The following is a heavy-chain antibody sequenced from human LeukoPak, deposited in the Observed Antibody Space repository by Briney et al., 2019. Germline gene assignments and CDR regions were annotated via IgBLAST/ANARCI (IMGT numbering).Heavy chain of an antibody. CDR3: ARAPRSGYRTFDY. J-gene: IGHJ4*02. CDR1: GGSISSYY. D-gene: IGHD3-22*01. Sequence: SETLSLTCTVSGGSISSYYWSWIRQPPGKGLEWIGYIYYSGSTNYNPSLKSRVTISVDTSKNQFSLKLSSVTAADTAVYYCARAPRSGYRTFDYWGQGTLVTVSS. V-gene: IGHV4-59*01. CDR2: IYYSGST.